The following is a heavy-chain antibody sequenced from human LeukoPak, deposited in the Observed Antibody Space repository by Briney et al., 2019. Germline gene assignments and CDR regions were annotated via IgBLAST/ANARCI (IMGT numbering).Heavy chain of an antibody. CDR3: ARDFWSGYYAWFDP. CDR1: GGSISSYY. V-gene: IGHV4-59*01. Sequence: YPSETLSLTCTVSGGSISSYYWSWIRQPPGKGLEWIGYIYYSGSTNYNPSLKSRVTISVDTPKNQFSLKLSSVTAADTAVYYCARDFWSGYYAWFDPWGQGTLVTVSS. CDR2: IYYSGST. D-gene: IGHD3-3*01. J-gene: IGHJ5*02.